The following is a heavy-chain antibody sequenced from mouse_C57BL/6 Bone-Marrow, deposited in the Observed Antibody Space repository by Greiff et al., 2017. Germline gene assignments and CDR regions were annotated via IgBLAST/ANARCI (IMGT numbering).Heavy chain of an antibody. CDR2: ISPRSGNT. CDR1: GYTFTSYG. Sequence: QVQLQQSGAELARPGASVKLSCKASGYTFTSYGISWVKQRTGQGLEWIGEISPRSGNTYYNEKFKGKATLTADKSSSTAYMELRSLTSEDSAVYFCARGALYYDYDVGFAYWGQGTLVTVSA. CDR3: ARGALYYDYDVGFAY. V-gene: IGHV1-81*01. J-gene: IGHJ3*01. D-gene: IGHD2-4*01.